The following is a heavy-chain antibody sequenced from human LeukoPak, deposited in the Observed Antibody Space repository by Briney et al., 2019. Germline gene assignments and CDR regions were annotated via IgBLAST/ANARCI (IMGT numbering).Heavy chain of an antibody. D-gene: IGHD3-3*01. CDR2: ISYDGSNK. CDR1: GFTFSSYG. J-gene: IGHJ4*02. CDR3: AKDFGDY. Sequence: GGSLRLSCAASGFTFSSYGMHWVRQAPGKGLEWVAVISYDGSNKYYADSVKGRFTISRDNSKNTLYLQMNSLRAEDTAVYYCAKDFGDYWGQGTLVTVSS. V-gene: IGHV3-30*18.